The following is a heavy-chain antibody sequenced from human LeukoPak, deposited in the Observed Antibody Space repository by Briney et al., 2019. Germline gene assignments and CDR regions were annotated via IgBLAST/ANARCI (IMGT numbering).Heavy chain of an antibody. CDR2: INHSGTT. CDR1: GGSFSGYY. Sequence: SETLSLTCAVYGGSFSGYYWSWIRQPPGKGLEWIGEINHSGTTNYNPSLKSRVTISIDTSKNQFSLKLTSVTAADTAVYYCARGPQSRFDYWGQGTLVTVSS. CDR3: ARGPQSRFDY. J-gene: IGHJ4*02. V-gene: IGHV4-34*01.